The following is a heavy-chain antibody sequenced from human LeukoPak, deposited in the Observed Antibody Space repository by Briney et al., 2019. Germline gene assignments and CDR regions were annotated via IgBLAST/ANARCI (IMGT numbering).Heavy chain of an antibody. CDR1: GYTFTSYG. V-gene: IGHV1-18*01. CDR2: ISAYNGNT. CDR3: ARSTMAGKSGYFDY. J-gene: IGHJ4*02. Sequence: ASVKVSCKASGYTFTSYGISWVRQAPGQGLEWMGWISAYNGNTNYAQKLQGRVTMTTDTSTSTAYMELRSLRSGDTAVYYCARSTMAGKSGYFDYWGQGTLVTVSS. D-gene: IGHD6-19*01.